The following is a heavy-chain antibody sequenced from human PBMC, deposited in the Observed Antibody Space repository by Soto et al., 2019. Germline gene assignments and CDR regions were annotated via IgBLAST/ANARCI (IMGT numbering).Heavy chain of an antibody. J-gene: IGHJ3*01. D-gene: IGHD6-6*01. V-gene: IGHV1-18*01. Sequence: ASVKVSCKTSGYTFHIYGITWVRQAPGRGLEWMGWISTYTGKTDYAQSLQGRVTMTTDTSTGTAYLEVRSLRSDDTAVYFCARDVYSGSGDAFDLWGQGTMVTVSS. CDR2: ISTYTGKT. CDR1: GYTFHIYG. CDR3: ARDVYSGSGDAFDL.